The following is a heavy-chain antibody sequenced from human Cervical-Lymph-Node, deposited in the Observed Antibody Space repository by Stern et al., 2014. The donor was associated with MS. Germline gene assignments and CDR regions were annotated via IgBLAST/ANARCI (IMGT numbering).Heavy chain of an antibody. V-gene: IGHV1-69*01. CDR2: ISPIFGAP. J-gene: IGHJ2*01. D-gene: IGHD1-26*01. Sequence: VQLLESGGEVKKPGSSVKVSCMASGGSFNNHAVSWVRQAPGQGLEWMGGISPIFGAPDYAHKFQGRVTITADESTSTVYMEFSSLRSEDTAMYYCAKGRGSYWFFDLWGRGTLVIVSS. CDR1: GGSFNNHA. CDR3: AKGRGSYWFFDL.